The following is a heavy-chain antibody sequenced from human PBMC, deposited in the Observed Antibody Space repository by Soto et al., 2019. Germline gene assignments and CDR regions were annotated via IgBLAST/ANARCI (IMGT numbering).Heavy chain of an antibody. Sequence: ASVKDSCKASGYTFHNHGISWVRQAPGKGLEWLGWISGLDGKTKYAQRLQGRVTMTADTSTSTAYMELRSLRSDDTAVYYCARYFYPLAYYFDYWREGTLVTVSS. J-gene: IGHJ4*02. V-gene: IGHV1-18*04. CDR2: ISGLDGKT. D-gene: IGHD3-9*01. CDR1: GYTFHNHG. CDR3: ARYFYPLAYYFDY.